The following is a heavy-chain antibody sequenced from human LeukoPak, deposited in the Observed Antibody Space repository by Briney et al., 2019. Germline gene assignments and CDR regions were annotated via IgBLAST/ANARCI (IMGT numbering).Heavy chain of an antibody. V-gene: IGHV1-69*05. CDR3: ARSGCSSTSCYGGGTDY. Sequence: ASVKVSCKASGGTFSSYAISWVRQAPGHGLEWMGGLIPIFVTANYAQKFTRRVTITTDQSTSTAYMELSSLRSEDTAVYYCARSGCSSTSCYGGGTDYWGQGTLVTVSS. CDR2: LIPIFVTA. J-gene: IGHJ4*02. CDR1: GGTFSSYA. D-gene: IGHD2-2*01.